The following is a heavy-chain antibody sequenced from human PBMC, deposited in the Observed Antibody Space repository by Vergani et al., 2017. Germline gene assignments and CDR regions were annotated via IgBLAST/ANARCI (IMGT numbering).Heavy chain of an antibody. CDR2: NHYSENT. D-gene: IGHD6-19*01. Sequence: QVQLQESGPGLVKSSETLSLTCSVSFDSIRNLYCNWIRQPPGKGLEWIVSNHYSENTNYHPSLKTRVTISVDTSKNQFSLTLTSVTAADTAVYYCASDTHSGQRADRWGQGILVTVTS. J-gene: IGHJ5*02. V-gene: IGHV4-59*11. CDR1: FDSIRNLY. CDR3: ASDTHSGQRADR.